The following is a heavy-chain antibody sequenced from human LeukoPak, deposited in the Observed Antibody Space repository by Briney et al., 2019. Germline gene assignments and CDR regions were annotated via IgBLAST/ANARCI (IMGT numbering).Heavy chain of an antibody. J-gene: IGHJ4*02. CDR2: ISSSSTI. V-gene: IGHV3-48*01. CDR3: ARVGVEGGAVDY. CDR1: GFTFSSYA. D-gene: IGHD3-16*01. Sequence: PGGSLRLSCAASGFTFSSYAMSWVRQAPGKGLEWVSYISSSSTIYYADSVKGRFTISRDNAKNSLYLQMNSLRAEDTAVYYCARVGVEGGAVDYWGQGTLVTVSS.